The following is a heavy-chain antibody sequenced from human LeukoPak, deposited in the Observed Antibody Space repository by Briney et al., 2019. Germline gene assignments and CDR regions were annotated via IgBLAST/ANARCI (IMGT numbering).Heavy chain of an antibody. V-gene: IGHV1-2*02. Sequence: GASVKVSCKASGYTFTDYYIHWVRQAPGQGLEWMGWINPNSGGTNCAQKFQGRVTMTRDTSISTAYMELSRLRSDDTAVYYCARVGIVGATTRTAAWFDPWGQGTLVTVSS. J-gene: IGHJ5*02. D-gene: IGHD1-26*01. CDR2: INPNSGGT. CDR3: ARVGIVGATTRTAAWFDP. CDR1: GYTFTDYY.